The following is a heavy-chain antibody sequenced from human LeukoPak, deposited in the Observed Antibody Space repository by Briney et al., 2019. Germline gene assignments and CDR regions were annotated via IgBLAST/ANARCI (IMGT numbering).Heavy chain of an antibody. V-gene: IGHV4-59*08. Sequence: PSETLSLTCTVSGGSISSYYWSWIRQPPGKGLEWIGYNNYSGSTDYNPSLKSRVTISVDTSKNQFSLKLSSVTAADTAVYYCARGVSYYDSSGYYNEYFQHWGQGTLVTVSS. D-gene: IGHD3-22*01. CDR1: GGSISSYY. CDR2: NNYSGST. CDR3: ARGVSYYDSSGYYNEYFQH. J-gene: IGHJ1*01.